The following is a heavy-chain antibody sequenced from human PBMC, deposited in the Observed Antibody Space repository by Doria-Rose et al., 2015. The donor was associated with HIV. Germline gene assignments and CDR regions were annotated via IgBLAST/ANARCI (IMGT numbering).Heavy chain of an antibody. CDR2: TYYTGTS. V-gene: IGHV4-31*02. Sequence: ASVSSRGYYWNWIRQVPGKGLESLGYTYYTGTSDYSPSLKSRLNMAVDASKNQFSLKLSFVTVADTAVYYCARMGSYRELDYWGQGALSSSPQ. CDR1: ASVSSRGYY. CDR3: ARMGSYRELDY. J-gene: IGHJ4*02. D-gene: IGHD3-3*01.